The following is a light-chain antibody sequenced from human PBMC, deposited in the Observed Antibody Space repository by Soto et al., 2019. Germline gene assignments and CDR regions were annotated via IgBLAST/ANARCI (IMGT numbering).Light chain of an antibody. J-gene: IGKJ1*01. V-gene: IGKV3D-15*01. CDR2: GAS. Sequence: IVMTQSPATLSVSPGERATLSCRASQSVSSNLAWYQQKPGQAPRLLIYGASSRATGIPDRFSGSGSGTDFTLTISSLQPDDFATYYCQQYNSHWTFGQGTKVDIK. CDR3: QQYNSHWT. CDR1: QSVSSN.